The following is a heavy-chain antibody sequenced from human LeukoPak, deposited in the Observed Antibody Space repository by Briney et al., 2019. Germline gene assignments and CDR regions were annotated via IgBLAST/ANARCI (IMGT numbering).Heavy chain of an antibody. D-gene: IGHD3-22*01. CDR1: GGSFSGYY. CDR3: ARRMEHYYDSSGYAFDI. V-gene: IGHV4-34*01. CDR2: INHSGST. J-gene: IGHJ3*02. Sequence: SQTLSLTCAVYGGSFSGYYWSWIRQPPGKGLEWIGEINHSGSTNYNPSLKSRVTISVDTSKNQFSLKLSSVTAADTAVYYCARRMEHYYDSSGYAFDIWGQGTMVTVSS.